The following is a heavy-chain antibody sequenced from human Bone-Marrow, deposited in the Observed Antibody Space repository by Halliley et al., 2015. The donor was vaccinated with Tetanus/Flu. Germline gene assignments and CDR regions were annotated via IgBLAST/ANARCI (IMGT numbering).Heavy chain of an antibody. D-gene: IGHD2-2*01. V-gene: IGHV1-46*01. J-gene: IGHJ6*02. CDR3: ARVAPPALDYYYGMDV. Sequence: KTNPSGDGPSYAQRFQGRVPVTSDTSSNTVNMELSSLRSEDTAVYYCARVAPPALDYYYGMDVWGQGTAVTVSS. CDR2: TNPSGDGP.